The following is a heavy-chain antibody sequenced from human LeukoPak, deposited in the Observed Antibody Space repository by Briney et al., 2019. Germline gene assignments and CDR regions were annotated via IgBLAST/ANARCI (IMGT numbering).Heavy chain of an antibody. CDR1: GFTFTNHW. V-gene: IGHV3-74*01. J-gene: IGHJ3*02. CDR2: IRPDGRET. CDR3: GRGGDGIDN. Sequence: GGSLRLSCAASGFTFTNHWMHWVRQAPGKGLVWVSRIRPDGRETNHADSVKGRFTISRDNAKNTMYLQMNSLRAEDTAVYFCGRGGDGIDNWGQGTTVIVSS.